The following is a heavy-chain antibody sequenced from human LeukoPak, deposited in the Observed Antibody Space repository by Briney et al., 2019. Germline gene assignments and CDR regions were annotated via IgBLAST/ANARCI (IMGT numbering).Heavy chain of an antibody. D-gene: IGHD6-19*01. CDR3: AKKGTVAGAGYFDY. J-gene: IGHJ4*02. V-gene: IGHV3-20*04. CDR2: INWSGGST. CDR1: GFAFDEHG. Sequence: GGSLRLSCTASGFAFDEHGMSWVRQVPGKGLEWVSGINWSGGSTGYADPLRGRFTISRDNSKNTLYLQMNSLRAEDTSVYYCAKKGTVAGAGYFDYWGQGTLVIVSS.